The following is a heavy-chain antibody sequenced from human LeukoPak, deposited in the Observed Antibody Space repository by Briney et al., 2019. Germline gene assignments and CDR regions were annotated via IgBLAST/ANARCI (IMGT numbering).Heavy chain of an antibody. CDR2: ISSSGATI. D-gene: IGHD6-19*01. Sequence: GGSLRLSCAASGFTFSTYEMTWVRQAPGKELEWVSYISSSGATIYYADSVKGRFTISRDNANNSLYLQMNTLRAEDTAVYYCARGTYSSGWYHYWGQGTLVTVSS. CDR3: ARGTYSSGWYHY. V-gene: IGHV3-48*03. J-gene: IGHJ4*02. CDR1: GFTFSTYE.